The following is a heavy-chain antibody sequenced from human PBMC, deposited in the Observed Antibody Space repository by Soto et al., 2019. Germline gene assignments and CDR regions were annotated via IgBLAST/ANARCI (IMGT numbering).Heavy chain of an antibody. D-gene: IGHD3-22*01. CDR1: GGTFSSYA. J-gene: IGHJ3*02. Sequence: SVKVSCKASGGTFSSYAISWVRQAPGQGLEWMGGIIPIFGTANYAQKFQGRVTITADKSTSTAYMELSSLRSEDTAVYYCARVDLRPDYYDSSGYYGAFDMWGEGTMVTV. CDR2: IIPIFGTA. V-gene: IGHV1-69*06. CDR3: ARVDLRPDYYDSSGYYGAFDM.